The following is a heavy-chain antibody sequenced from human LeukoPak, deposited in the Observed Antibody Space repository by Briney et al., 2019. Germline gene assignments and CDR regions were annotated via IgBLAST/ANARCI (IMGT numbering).Heavy chain of an antibody. CDR1: RGTFSSHA. Sequence: WVNLSSNPSRGTFSSHALIHVPHPPGHRLERMGGIIPISGTANHAQKFQGRVTITADESTSTAYMELSSLRSEDTAVYYCARNGQPHGGEFDYWGQGTLVTVSS. D-gene: IGHD2-8*01. J-gene: IGHJ4*02. CDR3: ARNGQPHGGEFDY. V-gene: IGHV1-69*01. CDR2: IIPISGTA.